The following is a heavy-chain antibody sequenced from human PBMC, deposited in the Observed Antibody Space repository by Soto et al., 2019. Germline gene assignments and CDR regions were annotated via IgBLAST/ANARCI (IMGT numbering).Heavy chain of an antibody. D-gene: IGHD4-17*01. Sequence: QVQLVESGGGVVQPGRSLRLSCAASGFTFSSYGMHWVRQAPGKGLEWVAVISYDGSNKYYADSVKGRFTISRDNSKNTLYLQMNSLRAEDTAVYYCAKDLRDCDYGNGMDVWGQGTTVTVSS. J-gene: IGHJ6*02. CDR3: AKDLRDCDYGNGMDV. CDR2: ISYDGSNK. CDR1: GFTFSSYG. V-gene: IGHV3-30*18.